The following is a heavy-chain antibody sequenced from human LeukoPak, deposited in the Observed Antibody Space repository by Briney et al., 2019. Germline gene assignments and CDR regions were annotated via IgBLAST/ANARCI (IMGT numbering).Heavy chain of an antibody. V-gene: IGHV3-23*01. J-gene: IGHJ6*02. CDR3: AKGEFPYYCYGMDV. D-gene: IGHD3-10*01. CDR1: RFTLSSDA. CDR2: ISSTVGST. Sequence: VRSLRLSSAPSRFTLSSDAMSSGRQAPGKGLGWGSAISSTVGSTYSAASVKGRFTIPKDNSKNTLYLQMNSLRAEDTAGSYFAKGEFPYYCYGMDVWGQGTTVTVSS.